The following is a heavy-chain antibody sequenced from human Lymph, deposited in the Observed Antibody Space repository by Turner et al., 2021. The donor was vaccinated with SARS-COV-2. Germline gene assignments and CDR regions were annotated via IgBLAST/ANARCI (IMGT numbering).Heavy chain of an antibody. D-gene: IGHD6-13*01. J-gene: IGHJ4*02. V-gene: IGHV3-15*01. Sequence: EVQLVESGGGLVKPGGSLRLSCAASGFTLSNAWMTWVRQAQGKGMEWVGRIKTKTVGGTTDYAAPVKGRFTISRDDSKNTLYLQMNSLKTEDTAVYYCTTHSAPDYWGQGTLVTVSS. CDR3: TTHSAPDY. CDR1: GFTLSNAW. CDR2: IKTKTVGGTT.